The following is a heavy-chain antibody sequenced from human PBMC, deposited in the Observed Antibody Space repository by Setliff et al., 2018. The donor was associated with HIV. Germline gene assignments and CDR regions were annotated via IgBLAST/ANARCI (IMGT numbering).Heavy chain of an antibody. D-gene: IGHD3-3*01. Sequence: ASVKVSCKASGGTFSNYAITWVRQAPGQGLEWMGYISPYNGDAYYAEKFQGRVTMTTDTSTTAVSMELTNLRSDDTAVYFCARMQAYYNFWRSTYYFDYWGQGTPVTVSS. V-gene: IGHV1-18*01. CDR1: GGTFSNYA. J-gene: IGHJ4*02. CDR3: ARMQAYYNFWRSTYYFDY. CDR2: ISPYNGDA.